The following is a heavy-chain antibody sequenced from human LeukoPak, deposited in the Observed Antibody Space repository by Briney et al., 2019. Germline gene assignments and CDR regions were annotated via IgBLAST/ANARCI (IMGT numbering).Heavy chain of an antibody. D-gene: IGHD5-12*01. V-gene: IGHV3-21*01. CDR3: ARRGYDYGGWFDP. Sequence: GGSLRLSCAASGFTFGSYSMNWVRQAPGKGLEWVSSISSSSSYIYYADSVKGRFTISRDNAKNSLYLQMNSLRAEDTAVYYCARRGYDYGGWFDPWGQGTLVTVSS. CDR1: GFTFGSYS. J-gene: IGHJ5*02. CDR2: ISSSSSYI.